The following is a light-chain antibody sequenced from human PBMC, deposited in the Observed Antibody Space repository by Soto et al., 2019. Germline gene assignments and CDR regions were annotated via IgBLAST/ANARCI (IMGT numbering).Light chain of an antibody. CDR2: DTA. V-gene: IGKV1-33*01. CDR1: QDVNNY. CDR3: QQYNNVPYT. Sequence: DLQMTQSPSSLSASVGDRVSITCRASQDVNNYVNWYQQKPGKAPRLVIYDTATLQIVVPSRFGGTGSGTDFTFTIFGLQPEDFGTYYCQQYNNVPYTFGQGTKVEMK. J-gene: IGKJ2*01.